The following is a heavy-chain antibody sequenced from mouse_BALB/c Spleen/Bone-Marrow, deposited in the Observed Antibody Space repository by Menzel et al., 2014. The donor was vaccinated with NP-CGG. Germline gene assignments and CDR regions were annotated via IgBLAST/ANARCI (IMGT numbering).Heavy chain of an antibody. CDR1: GYSFTTYW. J-gene: IGHJ3*01. CDR2: IHPSDSET. V-gene: IGHV1-74*01. D-gene: IGHD2-1*01. Sequence: VKLVESGAAVVRPGASVKLSCKASGYSFTTYWMNWVKQRPGQGLEWIGMIHPSDSETRLNQKFKVKATLTVDKSSSTAYMQLNSPTSEDSAVYYCAREKVYYGISWFAYWGQGTLVTVSA. CDR3: AREKVYYGISWFAY.